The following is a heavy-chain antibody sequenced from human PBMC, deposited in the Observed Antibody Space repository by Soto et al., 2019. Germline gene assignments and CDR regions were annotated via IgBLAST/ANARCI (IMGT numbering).Heavy chain of an antibody. CDR3: ARELRYFDWLSNRYFDY. Sequence: PGGSLRLSCAASGFTFSSYAMHWVRQAPGKGLEWVAVISYDGSNKYYADSVKGRFTISRDNSKNTLYLQMNSLRAEDTAVYYCARELRYFDWLSNRYFDYWGQGTLVTVSS. J-gene: IGHJ4*02. CDR2: ISYDGSNK. D-gene: IGHD3-9*01. CDR1: GFTFSSYA. V-gene: IGHV3-30-3*01.